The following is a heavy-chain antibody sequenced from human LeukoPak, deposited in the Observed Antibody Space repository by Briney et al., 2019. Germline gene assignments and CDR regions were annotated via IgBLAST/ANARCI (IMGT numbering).Heavy chain of an antibody. CDR1: GYTFTSYG. J-gene: IGHJ4*02. CDR3: ARDRRVKYSSAYFDY. D-gene: IGHD6-25*01. Sequence: GASVKVSCKASGYTFTSYGISWVRQAPGQGLEWMGWISAYNGNTNYAQKLQGRVTMTTDTSTSTAYMELRSLRSDDTAVYYCARDRRVKYSSAYFDYWGQGTLVTVSS. V-gene: IGHV1-18*01. CDR2: ISAYNGNT.